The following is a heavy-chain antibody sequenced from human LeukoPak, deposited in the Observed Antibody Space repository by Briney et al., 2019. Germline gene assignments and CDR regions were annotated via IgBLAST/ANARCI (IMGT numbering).Heavy chain of an antibody. CDR2: ISAYNGNT. CDR1: GYTFTSYG. J-gene: IGHJ3*02. CDR3: ARDLDEYYDILTGGDAFDI. Sequence: ASVKVSCKASGYTFTSYGISWVRQAPGQGLEWMGWISAYNGNTNYAQKLQGRVTMTTDTSTSTAYMELRSLRSDDTAVYYCARDLDEYYDILTGGDAFDIWGQGTMATVSS. V-gene: IGHV1-18*04. D-gene: IGHD3-9*01.